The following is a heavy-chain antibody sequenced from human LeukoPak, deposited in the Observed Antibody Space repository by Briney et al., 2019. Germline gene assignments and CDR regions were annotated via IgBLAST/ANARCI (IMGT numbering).Heavy chain of an antibody. D-gene: IGHD3-22*01. CDR3: ARASEDSRGHYQGFDS. CDR2: IKQDGSEK. J-gene: IGHJ4*02. V-gene: IGHV3-7*01. Sequence: GGSLRLSCAASGFTFSSYWMSWVRQAPGAGLEWVANIKQDGSEKYYVDPVKGRFTISRDNAKNSLYLQMNSLRAEDTAVYYCARASEDSRGHYQGFDSWGQGTLVTVSS. CDR1: GFTFSSYW.